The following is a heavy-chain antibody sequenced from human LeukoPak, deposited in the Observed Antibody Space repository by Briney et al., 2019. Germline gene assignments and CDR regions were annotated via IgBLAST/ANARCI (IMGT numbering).Heavy chain of an antibody. CDR3: ARVGWGDAFDI. CDR2: NNHSGGT. Sequence: PSETLSLTCAVYGGSFSGYYWSWIRQPPGKGLEWIGENNHSGGTSYNPSLKSRVTISVDTSKNQFSLKLSSVTAADTAVYYCARVGWGDAFDIWGQGTMVTVSS. J-gene: IGHJ3*02. CDR1: GGSFSGYY. V-gene: IGHV4-34*01. D-gene: IGHD1-26*01.